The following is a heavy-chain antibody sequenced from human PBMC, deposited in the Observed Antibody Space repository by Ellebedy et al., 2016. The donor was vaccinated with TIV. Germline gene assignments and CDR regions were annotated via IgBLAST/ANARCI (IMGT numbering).Heavy chain of an antibody. J-gene: IGHJ5*02. CDR1: GYALTDNY. CDR2: VNPDSGDA. Sequence: ASVKVSCKASGYALTDNYVHWVRQAPGQGLEWMGWVNPDSGDASYAQKFQGRVTLTRDTSINIVYMELNSLRSDDTAIYYCARIKSATSAFDPWGQGTLVTVSS. D-gene: IGHD1-1*01. V-gene: IGHV1-2*02. CDR3: ARIKSATSAFDP.